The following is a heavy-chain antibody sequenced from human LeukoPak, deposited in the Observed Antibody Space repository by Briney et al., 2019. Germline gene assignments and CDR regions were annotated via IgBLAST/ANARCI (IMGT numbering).Heavy chain of an antibody. D-gene: IGHD3-22*01. V-gene: IGHV3-7*01. CDR1: GFTFSSYW. J-gene: IGHJ4*02. CDR3: ASDRDYYDSSGYLFDY. CDR2: IKQDGSEK. Sequence: PGGSLRLSCAASGFTFSSYWMSWVHQAPGKGLEWVANIKQDGSEKYYVDSVKGRFTISRENAKNSLYLQMNSLRAEDTAVYYCASDRDYYDSSGYLFDYWGQGTLVTVSS.